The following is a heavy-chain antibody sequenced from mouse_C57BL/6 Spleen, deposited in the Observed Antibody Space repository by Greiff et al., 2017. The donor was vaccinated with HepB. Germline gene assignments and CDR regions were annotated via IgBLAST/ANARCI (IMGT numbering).Heavy chain of an antibody. D-gene: IGHD3-1*01. J-gene: IGHJ1*03. CDR2: IRNKANGYTT. CDR1: GFTFTDYY. V-gene: IGHV7-3*01. Sequence: DVHLVESGGGLVQPGGSLSLSCAASGFTFTDYYMSWVRQPPGKALEWLGFIRNKANGYTTEYSASVKGRFTISRDNSQSILYLQMNAVRAEDSATYYCARYGLRWYFDVWGTGTTVTVSS. CDR3: ARYGLRWYFDV.